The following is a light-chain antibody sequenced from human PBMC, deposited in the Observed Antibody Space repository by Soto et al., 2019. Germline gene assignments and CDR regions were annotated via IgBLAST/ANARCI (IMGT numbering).Light chain of an antibody. V-gene: IGKV3-15*01. J-gene: IGKJ1*01. CDR3: QQYNNWAPWT. Sequence: EIVLTQSPGTLSLSPGERATLSCRASQSVSSNFAWYHQKPGQAPTRLIYGASTRATGIPARFSGSGFGTEVILTISSLQSEDYAVYYCQQYNNWAPWTFGQGTKVEIK. CDR1: QSVSSN. CDR2: GAS.